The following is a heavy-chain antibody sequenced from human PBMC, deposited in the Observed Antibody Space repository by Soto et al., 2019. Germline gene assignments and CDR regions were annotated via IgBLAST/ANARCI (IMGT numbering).Heavy chain of an antibody. D-gene: IGHD6-6*01. V-gene: IGHV3-21*01. J-gene: IGHJ6*02. CDR2: ISGSGKNT. CDR1: GFSLTSSR. CDR3: ARVHLVAGSAFYCAMDV. Sequence: NPWGSLTLSCAASGFSLTSSRFNCVRHPPLKCLEWVASISGSGKNTFYRHSVKGRFAISRDSAGTSLFLRTDSVKVEDTAVYHCARVHLVAGSAFYCAMDVWGPGTAVTVSS.